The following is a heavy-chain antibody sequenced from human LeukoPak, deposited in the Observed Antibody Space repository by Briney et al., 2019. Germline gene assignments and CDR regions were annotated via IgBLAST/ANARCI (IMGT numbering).Heavy chain of an antibody. CDR1: GFTFNRFW. D-gene: IGHD5-12*01. Sequence: GGSLRLSCAASGFTFNRFWMHWVRQAPGQGLVWVSRIISDGSSTNSPDSVKGRFTISRDNAKNTLYLQMNILRADDPALYYCAREDVDITEPTSGAFDIWGQGTMVTVSS. CDR2: IISDGSST. J-gene: IGHJ3*02. CDR3: AREDVDITEPTSGAFDI. V-gene: IGHV3-74*01.